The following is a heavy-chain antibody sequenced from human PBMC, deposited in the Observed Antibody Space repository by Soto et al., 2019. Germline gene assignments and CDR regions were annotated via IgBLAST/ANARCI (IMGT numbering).Heavy chain of an antibody. CDR2: IYYSGST. Sequence: SETLSLTCTVSGGSISSGGYYWSWIRQHPGKGLEWIGYIYYSGSTYYNPSLKSRVTISVDTSKNQFSLKLSSVTAADTAVYYCARVGEECSSTSCWRGIYYYYYMDVWGKGTTVTVSS. CDR3: ARVGEECSSTSCWRGIYYYYYMDV. V-gene: IGHV4-31*03. D-gene: IGHD2-2*01. CDR1: GGSISSGGYY. J-gene: IGHJ6*03.